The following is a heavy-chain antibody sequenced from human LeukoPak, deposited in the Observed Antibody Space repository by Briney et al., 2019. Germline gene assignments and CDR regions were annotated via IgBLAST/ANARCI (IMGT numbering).Heavy chain of an antibody. V-gene: IGHV1-2*02. CDR2: INPNSGGT. D-gene: IGHD1-26*01. CDR1: GYTFTGYH. Sequence: ASVKVSCKASGYTFTGYHMHWVRQAPGQGLEWMGWINPNSGGTNYAQKFQGRVTMTRDTSISTAYMELSRLRSDDTAVYYCARVSRGWELIDYWGQGTLVTVSS. CDR3: ARVSRGWELIDY. J-gene: IGHJ4*02.